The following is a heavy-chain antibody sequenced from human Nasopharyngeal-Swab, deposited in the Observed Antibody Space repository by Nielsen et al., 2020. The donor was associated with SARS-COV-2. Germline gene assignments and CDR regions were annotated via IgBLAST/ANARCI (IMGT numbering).Heavy chain of an antibody. V-gene: IGHV3-74*01. D-gene: IGHD4-17*01. J-gene: IGHJ4*02. CDR1: GFTFSSYW. Sequence: GGSLRLSCAASGFTFSSYWMHWVRQAPGKGLVWVSRINSDGSSTSYADSVKGRFTISRDNAKNTLYLQMNSLRAEDTAVYYCARGGLRGGFGYWGQGTLVTVSS. CDR3: ARGGLRGGFGY. CDR2: INSDGSST.